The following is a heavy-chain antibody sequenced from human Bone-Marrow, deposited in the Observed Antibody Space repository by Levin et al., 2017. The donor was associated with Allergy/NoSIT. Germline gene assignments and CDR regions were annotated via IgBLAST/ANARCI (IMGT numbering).Heavy chain of an antibody. CDR3: AKGGRGINWFDP. J-gene: IGHJ5*02. V-gene: IGHV3-23*01. Sequence: LSLTCAASEFTFSSYAMSWVRQAPGKGLEWVSAISGGGDNTYYADSVKGRFTISRDNSKDTLYLQMNSLRAEDTAVYYCAKGGRGINWFDPWGQGTLVTVSS. CDR2: ISGGGDNT. D-gene: IGHD3-16*01. CDR1: EFTFSSYA.